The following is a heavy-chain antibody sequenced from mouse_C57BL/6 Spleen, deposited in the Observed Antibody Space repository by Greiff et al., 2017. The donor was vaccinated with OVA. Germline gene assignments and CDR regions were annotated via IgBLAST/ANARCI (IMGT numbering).Heavy chain of an antibody. CDR1: GFNIKDYY. CDR3: ARSTMVTAWYFDV. D-gene: IGHD2-2*01. V-gene: IGHV14-2*01. J-gene: IGHJ1*03. Sequence: EVQLQQSGAELVKPGASVKLSCTASGFNIKDYYMHWVKQRTEQGLEWIGRIDPEDGETKYATKFQGKATITADTSSNTAYLQLSSLTSEDTAVYYCARSTMVTAWYFDVWGTGTTVTVSS. CDR2: IDPEDGET.